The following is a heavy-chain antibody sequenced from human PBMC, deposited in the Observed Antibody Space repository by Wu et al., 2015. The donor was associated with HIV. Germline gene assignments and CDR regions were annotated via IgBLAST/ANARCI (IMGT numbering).Heavy chain of an antibody. CDR1: GYTFDDYK. CDR3: ARDQRSVGVIIMNS. Sequence: QVQLVQSGAEVKKPGASVKVSCETFGYTFDDYKIHWVRQAPGQGLEWMGWINPYSGGTHYAQKFQGRVRMTRDASIDTAYMELSRLRPDDTAVHYCARDQRSVGVIIMNSWGPGTLVSVSS. V-gene: IGHV1-2*02. J-gene: IGHJ4*02. CDR2: INPYSGGT. D-gene: IGHD3-3*01.